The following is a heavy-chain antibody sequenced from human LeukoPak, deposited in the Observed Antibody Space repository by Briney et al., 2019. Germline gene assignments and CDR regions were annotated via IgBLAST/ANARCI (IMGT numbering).Heavy chain of an antibody. CDR1: GFTFDDYG. CDR3: ARHPLGLRADMHHTAYNWFDP. V-gene: IGHV3-20*04. Sequence: GGSLRLSCAASGFTFDDYGMSWVRQAPGKGLEWVSGINWNGGSTGYADSVKGRFTISRDNAKNSLYLQMNSLRAEDTALYYCARHPLGLRADMHHTAYNWFDPWGQGTLVTVSS. CDR2: INWNGGST. D-gene: IGHD2-2*01. J-gene: IGHJ5*02.